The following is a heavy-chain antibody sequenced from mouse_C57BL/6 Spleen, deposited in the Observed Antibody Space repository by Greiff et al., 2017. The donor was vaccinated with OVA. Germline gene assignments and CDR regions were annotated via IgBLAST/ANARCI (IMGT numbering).Heavy chain of an antibody. CDR1: GFTFSDFY. Sequence: EVQVVESEGGLVQPGSSMKLSCTASGFTFSDFYMAWVRQVPEKGLEWVANINYDGSSTYYLDSLKSRFIISRDNAKNILYLQMSSLKSEDTATYYCARGDYYDYDGWYYFDYWGQGTTLTVSS. D-gene: IGHD2-4*01. V-gene: IGHV5-16*01. CDR2: INYDGSST. CDR3: ARGDYYDYDGWYYFDY. J-gene: IGHJ2*01.